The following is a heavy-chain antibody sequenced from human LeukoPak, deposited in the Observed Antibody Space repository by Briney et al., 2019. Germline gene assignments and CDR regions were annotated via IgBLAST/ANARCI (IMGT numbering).Heavy chain of an antibody. V-gene: IGHV4-30-4*07. J-gene: IGHJ6*03. CDR2: IYYSGST. Sequence: TPSETLSLTCAVSGGSISSGGYSWSWIRQPPGKGLEWIGYIYYSGSTYYNPSLKSRVTISVDTSKNQFSLKLSSVTAADTAVYYCAREGKGYDYYYYYYMDVWGKGTTVTVSS. CDR3: AREGKGYDYYYYYYMDV. D-gene: IGHD5-12*01. CDR1: GGSISSGGYS.